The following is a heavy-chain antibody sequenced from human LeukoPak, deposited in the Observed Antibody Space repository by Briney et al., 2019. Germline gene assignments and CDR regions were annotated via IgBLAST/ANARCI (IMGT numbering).Heavy chain of an antibody. Sequence: KPSETLSLTCTVSGGSISSYYWSWIRQPPGKGLEWIGEINHSGSTNYKPSLKSRVTISLDTSKNQFSLKLGSVTAADTAVYYCARGHLWLTNWGQGALVTVSS. CDR2: INHSGST. CDR3: ARGHLWLTN. J-gene: IGHJ4*02. CDR1: GGSISSYY. D-gene: IGHD5-12*01. V-gene: IGHV4-34*01.